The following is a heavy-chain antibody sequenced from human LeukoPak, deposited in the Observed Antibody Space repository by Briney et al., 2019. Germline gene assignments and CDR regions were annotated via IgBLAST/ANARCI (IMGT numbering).Heavy chain of an antibody. CDR2: IYYSGTT. J-gene: IGHJ4*02. D-gene: IGHD6-13*01. Sequence: SETLSLTCTVSGGSISSYYWSWIRQPPGKGLEWIGYIYYSGTTNYNPSLRSRVTISVDTSKNQYSLKLSSVTAADTAVYYCARGVYIAAAQYGYWGQGTLVTVSS. CDR3: ARGVYIAAAQYGY. V-gene: IGHV4-59*01. CDR1: GGSISSYY.